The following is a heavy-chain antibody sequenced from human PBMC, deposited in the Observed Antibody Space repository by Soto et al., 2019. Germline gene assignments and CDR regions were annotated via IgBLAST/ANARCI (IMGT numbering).Heavy chain of an antibody. CDR1: GGSISSSSYY. D-gene: IGHD3-3*01. CDR3: ARLSWLIGVVISSNWFDP. V-gene: IGHV4-39*01. Sequence: QLQLQESGPGLVKPSETLSLTCTVSGGSISSSSYYWGWIRQPPGKGLEWIGSIYYSGSTYYNPSLKSRVTISVDTSKNQFSLKLSSVTAADTAVYYCARLSWLIGVVISSNWFDPWGQGTLVTVSS. J-gene: IGHJ5*02. CDR2: IYYSGST.